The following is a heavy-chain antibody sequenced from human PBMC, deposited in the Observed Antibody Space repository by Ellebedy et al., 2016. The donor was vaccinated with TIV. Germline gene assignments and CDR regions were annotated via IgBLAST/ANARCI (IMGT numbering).Heavy chain of an antibody. J-gene: IGHJ6*02. CDR1: GFTFKEYW. CDR3: VTTEGGYSGYDFNYYYGLDV. CDR2: IKEDGSDN. Sequence: GESLKISXAASGFTFKEYWMTWIRQAPGKGLEWVAHIKEDGSDNYYVDSVKGRFTISRDNAKNSLYLQMNSLRAEDTAVYYCVTTEGGYSGYDFNYYYGLDVWGQGTKVTVSS. V-gene: IGHV3-7*03. D-gene: IGHD5-12*01.